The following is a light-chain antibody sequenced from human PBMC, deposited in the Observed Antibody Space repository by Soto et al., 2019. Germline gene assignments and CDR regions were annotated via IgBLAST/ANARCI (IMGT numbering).Light chain of an antibody. J-gene: IGKJ4*01. CDR1: QSVTGN. CDR2: GTS. V-gene: IGKV3-15*01. CDR3: QQYKEWPLT. Sequence: EIVLTQSPGTLSLSPGERATLSCRASQSVTGNSLAWYQQKPGQAPRLLIYGTSARATGIPARFSGSGSGTEFTLTISSLQSEDFALYYCQQYKEWPLTFGGGTKVDIK.